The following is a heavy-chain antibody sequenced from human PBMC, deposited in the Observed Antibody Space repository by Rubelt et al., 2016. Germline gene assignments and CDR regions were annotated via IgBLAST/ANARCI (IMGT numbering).Heavy chain of an antibody. V-gene: IGHV3-11*04. D-gene: IGHD4-17*01. J-gene: IGHJ4*02. Sequence: SGGSTYYADSVKGRFTISRDNAKNSLYLQMNSLRAEDTAVYYCARDGASDGDYGDYWGQGTLVTVSS. CDR3: ARDGASDGDYGDY. CDR2: SGGST.